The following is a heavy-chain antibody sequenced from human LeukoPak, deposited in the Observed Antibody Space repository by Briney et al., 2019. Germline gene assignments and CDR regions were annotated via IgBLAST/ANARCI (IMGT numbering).Heavy chain of an antibody. Sequence: GASVKVSCKASGYTFTGYYMHWVRQGPGQGLEWMGWINPNSGDTNYAQKLQGRVTMTTDTSTSTAYMELRSLRSDDTAVYYCARTYYYDSSGYSNNWFDPWGQGTLVTVSS. V-gene: IGHV1-2*02. CDR3: ARTYYYDSSGYSNNWFDP. CDR1: GYTFTGYY. J-gene: IGHJ5*02. CDR2: INPNSGDT. D-gene: IGHD3-22*01.